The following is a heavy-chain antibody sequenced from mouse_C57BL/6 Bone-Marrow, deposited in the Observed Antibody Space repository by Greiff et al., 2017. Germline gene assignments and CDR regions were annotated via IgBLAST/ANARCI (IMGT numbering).Heavy chain of an antibody. CDR1: GYTFTSYW. V-gene: IGHV1-64*01. D-gene: IGHD1-1*01. CDR2: IHPNSGST. J-gene: IGHJ1*03. CDR3: ALYYGSSYVWYSDV. Sequence: QVQLQQPGAELVKPGASVKLSCKASGYTFTSYWMHWVKQRPGQGLEWIGMIHPNSGSTNYNEKFKSKATLTVDKSSSTAYMQLSSLTSEDSAVYYCALYYGSSYVWYSDVWGTGTTVTVSA.